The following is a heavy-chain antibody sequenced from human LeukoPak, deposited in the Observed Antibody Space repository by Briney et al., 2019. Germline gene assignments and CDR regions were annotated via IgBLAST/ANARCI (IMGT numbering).Heavy chain of an antibody. CDR3: AELGITMIGGV. D-gene: IGHD3-10*02. Sequence: GGSLRLSSAASGFTFSSYAMSWVRQAPGKGLEWVSAISGSGASTYYADSVKGRFTISRDNAKNSLYLQMNSLRAEDTAVYYCAELGITMIGGVWGKGTTVTVSS. J-gene: IGHJ6*04. V-gene: IGHV3-23*01. CDR2: ISGSGAST. CDR1: GFTFSSYA.